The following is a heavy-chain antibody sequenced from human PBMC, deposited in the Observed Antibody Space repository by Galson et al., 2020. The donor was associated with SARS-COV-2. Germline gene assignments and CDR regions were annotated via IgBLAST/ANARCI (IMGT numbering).Heavy chain of an antibody. V-gene: IGHV4-59*01. CDR2: IYYSGST. Sequence: SETLSLTCTVSGGTISSYYWSWIRQPPGKGLEWIGYIYYSGSTNYNPSLKSRVTTTADTAKNQFSLKLGSVTSADTAVYYCARGAGDRSGDYLGSVYWGQGTGVTVFS. D-gene: IGHD3-22*01. CDR3: ARGAGDRSGDYLGSVY. J-gene: IGHJ4*02. CDR1: GGTISSYY.